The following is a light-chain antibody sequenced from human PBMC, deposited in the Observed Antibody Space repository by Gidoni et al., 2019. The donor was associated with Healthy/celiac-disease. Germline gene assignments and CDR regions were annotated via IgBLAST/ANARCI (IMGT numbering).Light chain of an antibody. CDR3: QQYNSYCT. CDR2: KAS. CDR1: QSISSW. Sequence: IQMTQSPSTLSASVGDRVTITCRASQSISSWLAWYQQKPGKAPKLLIYKASSLESGVPSRFSCSGSGTEFTLTISSLQPDDFATYYCQQYNSYCTFGQGTRLEIK. V-gene: IGKV1-5*03. J-gene: IGKJ5*01.